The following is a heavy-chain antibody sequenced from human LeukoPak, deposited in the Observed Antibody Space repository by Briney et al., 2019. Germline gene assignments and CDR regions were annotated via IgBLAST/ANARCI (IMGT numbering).Heavy chain of an antibody. J-gene: IGHJ5*02. V-gene: IGHV1-2*02. CDR1: GYTFTGYY. CDR2: INPNSGGT. Sequence: GASVKVSCKTSGYTFTGYYLHWVRQAPGQGLEWMGWINPNSGGTKYAQKFQGRVTMTRDTSINTVYVGLSRLSSDDTAVYYCAKGRVVAGTKSLMYHWLDPWGQGTLVTVSS. D-gene: IGHD6-19*01. CDR3: AKGRVVAGTKSLMYHWLDP.